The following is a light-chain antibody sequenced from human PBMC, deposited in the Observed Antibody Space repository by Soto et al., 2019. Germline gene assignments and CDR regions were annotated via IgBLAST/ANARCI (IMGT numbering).Light chain of an antibody. CDR1: QSISNW. CDR3: QQYHSYWT. CDR2: DAS. J-gene: IGKJ1*01. V-gene: IGKV1-5*01. Sequence: DIQMTQSPSTLSASVGDRVTITCRASQSISNWLAWYQQNPGKAPKLLIYDASSLERGVPSRFSGSGSGTDFTLTISSLQPDDFATYYCQQYHSYWTFGQGTKVEIK.